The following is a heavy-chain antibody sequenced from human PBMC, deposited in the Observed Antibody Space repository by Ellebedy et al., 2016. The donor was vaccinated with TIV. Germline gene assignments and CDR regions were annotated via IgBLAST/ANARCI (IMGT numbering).Heavy chain of an antibody. D-gene: IGHD3-10*01. J-gene: IGHJ6*03. Sequence: SETLSLTXTVSGGSMNNDCWSWIRQPPGKGLEWVGYVCHSGSPNNNPSLKSRLTMSLDTSKNQFSLKLSSVTAADTAVYYCARGEVVMDVWGRGTSVTVSS. V-gene: IGHV4-59*08. CDR2: VCHSGSP. CDR3: ARGEVVMDV. CDR1: GGSMNNDC.